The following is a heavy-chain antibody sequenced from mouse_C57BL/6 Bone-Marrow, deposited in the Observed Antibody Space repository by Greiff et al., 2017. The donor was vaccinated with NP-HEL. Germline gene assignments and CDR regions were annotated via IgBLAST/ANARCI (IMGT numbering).Heavy chain of an antibody. V-gene: IGHV6-3*01. CDR1: GFTFSNYW. CDR2: IRLKSDNYAT. CDR3: TPPPGFAY. Sequence: DVKLVESGGGLVQPGGSMKLSCVASGFTFSNYWMNWVRQSPEKGLEWVAQIRLKSDNYATHYAESVKGRFTISRDDSKSSVYLQMNNLRAEDTGIYYCTPPPGFAYWGQGTLVTVSA. J-gene: IGHJ3*01.